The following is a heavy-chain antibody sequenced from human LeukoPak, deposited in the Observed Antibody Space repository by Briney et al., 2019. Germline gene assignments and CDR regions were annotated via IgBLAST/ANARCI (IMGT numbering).Heavy chain of an antibody. J-gene: IGHJ4*02. Sequence: SETLSLTCAVYGGSFSGYYWSWIRQPPGKGLEWIGSIYYSGSTYYNPSLKSRVTISVDTSKNQFSLKLSSVTAADTAVYYCARQGVNYYDSSGSTFDYWGQGTLVTVSS. CDR2: IYYSGST. CDR3: ARQGVNYYDSSGSTFDY. CDR1: GGSFSGYY. D-gene: IGHD3-22*01. V-gene: IGHV4-34*01.